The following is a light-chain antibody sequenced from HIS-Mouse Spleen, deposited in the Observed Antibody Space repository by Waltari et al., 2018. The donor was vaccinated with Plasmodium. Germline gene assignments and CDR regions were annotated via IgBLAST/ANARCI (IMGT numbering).Light chain of an antibody. CDR1: QSISSY. Sequence: MTQSPSSLSASVGERVTITCRASQSISSYLNWYQQKPGKAPKLLIYAASSLQSGVPSRFSGSGSGTDFTLTISSLQPEDFATYYCQQSYSTWTFGQGTKVEIK. J-gene: IGKJ1*01. V-gene: IGKV1-39*01. CDR2: AAS. CDR3: QQSYSTWT.